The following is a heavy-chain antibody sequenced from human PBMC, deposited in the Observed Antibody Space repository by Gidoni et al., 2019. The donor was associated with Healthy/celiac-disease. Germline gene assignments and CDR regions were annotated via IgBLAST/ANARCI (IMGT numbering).Heavy chain of an antibody. Sequence: GRFTISRDNSKNTLYLQMNSLRAEDTAVYYCAKDRTFGSPSPFDYWGQGTLVTVSS. CDR3: AKDRTFGSPSPFDY. V-gene: IGHV3-23*01. D-gene: IGHD1-26*01. J-gene: IGHJ4*02.